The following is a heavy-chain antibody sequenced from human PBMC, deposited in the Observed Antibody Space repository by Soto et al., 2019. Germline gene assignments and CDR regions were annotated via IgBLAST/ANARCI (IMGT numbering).Heavy chain of an antibody. CDR3: ARDSQYSTSWQRFDS. D-gene: IGHD6-13*01. J-gene: IGHJ4*02. CDR1: GYTFTDYA. V-gene: IGHV1-18*01. Sequence: QVPLVQSGVEVKKPGASVKVSCKTSGYTFTDYAISWVRQAPGRGLEWMGWVNTYNGNPNYAQIFQGRVTMTTDTSTDTAYMELRSLKSDDSAVYYCARDSQYSTSWQRFDSWGQGTLVIVSS. CDR2: VNTYNGNP.